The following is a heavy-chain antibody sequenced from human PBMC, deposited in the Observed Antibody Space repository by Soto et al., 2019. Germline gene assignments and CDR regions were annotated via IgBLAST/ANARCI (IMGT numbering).Heavy chain of an antibody. Sequence: LSLTCTVSGGSISSGGYYWSWIRQHPGKGLEWIGYIYYSGSTYYNPSLKSRVTISVDTSKNQFSLKLSSVTAADTAVYYCASFYSDYDFWSGYSKWFDPWGQGTLVTVSS. V-gene: IGHV4-31*03. CDR2: IYYSGST. CDR1: GGSISSGGYY. D-gene: IGHD3-3*01. CDR3: ASFYSDYDFWSGYSKWFDP. J-gene: IGHJ5*02.